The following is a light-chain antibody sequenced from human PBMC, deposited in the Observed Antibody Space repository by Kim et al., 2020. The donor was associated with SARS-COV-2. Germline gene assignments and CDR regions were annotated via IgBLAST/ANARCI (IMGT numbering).Light chain of an antibody. J-gene: IGLJ1*01. Sequence: TISCTGSSSDVGSYDYVSWYQQRPRKAPKLGIYAVSNRPSGVSNRFSGSKSGNTASLTISGLQAEDESDYYCSSYTRSSTNYVFGTGTKVTVL. CDR3: SSYTRSSTNYV. CDR2: AVS. CDR1: SSDVGSYDY. V-gene: IGLV2-14*03.